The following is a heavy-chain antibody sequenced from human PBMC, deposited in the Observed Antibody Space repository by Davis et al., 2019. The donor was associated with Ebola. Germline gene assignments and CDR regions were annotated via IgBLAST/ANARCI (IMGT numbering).Heavy chain of an antibody. CDR3: ARDALNYYDSSGNNSRSQAFDI. CDR2: IKQDGSEK. D-gene: IGHD3-22*01. V-gene: IGHV3-7*01. Sequence: PGGPLRPPCAASGFTFSSYWMSWVRQAPGKGLEWVANIKQDGSEKYYVDSGKGRFTISGDNAKNSLYLQMNSLRAEDTAVYYCARDALNYYDSSGNNSRSQAFDIWGQGTMVTVSS. J-gene: IGHJ3*02. CDR1: GFTFSSYW.